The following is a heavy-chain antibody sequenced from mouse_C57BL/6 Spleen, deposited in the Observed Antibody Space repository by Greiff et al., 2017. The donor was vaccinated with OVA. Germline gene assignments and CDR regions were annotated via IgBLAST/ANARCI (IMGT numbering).Heavy chain of an antibody. CDR1: GYSFTDYN. Sequence: EVKLLESGPELVKPGASVKISCKASGYSFTDYNMNWVKQSNGKSLEWIGVINPNYGTTSYNQKFKGKATLTVDQSSSTAYMQLNSLTSEDSAVYYCAREGYYYGTRKYYAMDYWGQGTSVTVSS. J-gene: IGHJ4*01. V-gene: IGHV1-39*01. CDR2: INPNYGTT. CDR3: AREGYYYGTRKYYAMDY. D-gene: IGHD1-1*01.